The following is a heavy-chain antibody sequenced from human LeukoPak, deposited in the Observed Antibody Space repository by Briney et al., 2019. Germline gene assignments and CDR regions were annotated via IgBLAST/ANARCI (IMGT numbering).Heavy chain of an antibody. CDR2: ISYDGSNK. V-gene: IGHV3-30*19. CDR1: GFTFSSYG. CDR3: ARGGDPRTYSWFDP. D-gene: IGHD1-26*01. Sequence: PGGSLRLSCAASGFTFSSYGMHWVRQAPGKGLEWVAVISYDGSNKYYADSVKGRFTISRDNSKNTLYLQMNSLRAEDTAVYYCARGGDPRTYSWFDPWGQGTLVTVSS. J-gene: IGHJ5*02.